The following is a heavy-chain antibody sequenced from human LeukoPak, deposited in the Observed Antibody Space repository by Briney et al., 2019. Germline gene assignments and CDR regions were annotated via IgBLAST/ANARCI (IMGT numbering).Heavy chain of an antibody. J-gene: IGHJ4*02. Sequence: PSETLSLTCTVSGGSISSGSYYWSWIRQPAGKGLEWIGRIYTSGSTNYNPSLKSRVTISVDTSKNQFSLKLSSVTAADTAVYYCARLDLRRGGDRDYWGQGTLITVSS. CDR3: ARLDLRRGGDRDY. D-gene: IGHD3-10*01. CDR1: GGSISSGSYY. CDR2: IYTSGST. V-gene: IGHV4-61*02.